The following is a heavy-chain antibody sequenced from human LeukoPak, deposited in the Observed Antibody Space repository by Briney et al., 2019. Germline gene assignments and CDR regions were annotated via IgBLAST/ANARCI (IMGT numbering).Heavy chain of an antibody. CDR2: ISSNGGST. CDR1: GFTFSIYA. Sequence: SGGSLTLSCAASGFTFSIYAMHWVRQPPGKGLEYVSAISSNGGSTYYANSVKGRFTISRDNSKNTLYLKMGSLRAEDMAVYYCARGLAAITMVRGVINWFDPWGQGPLVTVSS. V-gene: IGHV3-64*01. CDR3: ARGLAAITMVRGVINWFDP. D-gene: IGHD3-10*01. J-gene: IGHJ5*02.